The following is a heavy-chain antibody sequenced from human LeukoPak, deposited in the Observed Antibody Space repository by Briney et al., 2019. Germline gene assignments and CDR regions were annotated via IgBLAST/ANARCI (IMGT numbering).Heavy chain of an antibody. CDR3: ARGIVYSSSSVFPPFDY. CDR2: IYHGGSA. V-gene: IGHV4-38-2*02. Sequence: SETLSLTCTVSGYSINSGYYWGWVRQPPGKGLEWIGNIYHGGSAYYNPPLKSRVTISVDTSKNQFSLKLSSMTAADTAVYYCARGIVYSSSSVFPPFDYWGQETQVTVSS. J-gene: IGHJ4*02. D-gene: IGHD6-6*01. CDR1: GYSINSGYY.